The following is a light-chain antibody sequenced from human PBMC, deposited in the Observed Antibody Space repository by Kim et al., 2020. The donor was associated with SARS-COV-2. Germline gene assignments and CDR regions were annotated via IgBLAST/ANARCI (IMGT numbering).Light chain of an antibody. Sequence: EIVLTQSPGTLSLSPGERATLSCRASQSVSSSYLAWYQQRPGQAPRLLIYGGSSRATGIPDRFSGSGSGTDFTLTISRLEPEDFAVYYCQQYGRSPRTFGQGTKVDIK. CDR3: QQYGRSPRT. CDR2: GGS. V-gene: IGKV3-20*01. J-gene: IGKJ1*01. CDR1: QSVSSSY.